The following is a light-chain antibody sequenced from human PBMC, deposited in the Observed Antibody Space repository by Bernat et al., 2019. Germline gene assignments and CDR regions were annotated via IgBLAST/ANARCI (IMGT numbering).Light chain of an antibody. CDR3: SSRDSRGNHNLL. V-gene: IGLV3-19*01. CDR2: AIN. Sequence: SSELTQDPAVSVALGQTVRITCQGDSLRSYYASWYQQKPGQAPVLVIFAINNLPSGIPDRFSGSSSGKTVSLTVTGTHAEDEADYYCSSRDSRGNHNLLFGGGTKLTVL. J-gene: IGLJ2*01. CDR1: SLRSYY.